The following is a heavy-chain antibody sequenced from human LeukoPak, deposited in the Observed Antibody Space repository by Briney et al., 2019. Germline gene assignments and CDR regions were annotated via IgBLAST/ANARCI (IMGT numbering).Heavy chain of an antibody. CDR1: GFTFSSYE. CDR2: ISGSGGST. Sequence: GGSLRLSCAASGFTFSSYEMNWVRQAPGKGLEWVSAISGSGGSTYYADSVKGRFTISRDNSKNTLYLQMNSLRAEDTAVYYCARVGNYYDSRVFDYWGQGTLVTVSS. D-gene: IGHD3-22*01. CDR3: ARVGNYYDSRVFDY. V-gene: IGHV3-23*01. J-gene: IGHJ4*02.